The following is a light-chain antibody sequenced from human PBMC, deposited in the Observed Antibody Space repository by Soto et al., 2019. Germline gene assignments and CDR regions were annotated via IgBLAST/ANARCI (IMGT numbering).Light chain of an antibody. V-gene: IGKV3-11*01. CDR2: DAS. J-gene: IGKJ1*01. Sequence: EIVLTQSPATLSLSPGERATLSCRASQRVSSYLAWYQQKPGQAPRLLIYDASNSATGIPARFSGSGSGTDFTLTISSLEPEDFAVYYCQQRSNWPSGTFGQGTKVEIK. CDR1: QRVSSY. CDR3: QQRSNWPSGT.